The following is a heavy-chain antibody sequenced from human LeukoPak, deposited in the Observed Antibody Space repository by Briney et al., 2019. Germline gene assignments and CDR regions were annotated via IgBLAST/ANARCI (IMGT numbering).Heavy chain of an antibody. CDR1: GFTFSSFW. CDR3: AKKGAYYDFWSGYPDY. D-gene: IGHD3-3*01. V-gene: IGHV3-74*01. J-gene: IGHJ4*02. Sequence: GGSLRLSCAASGFTFSSFWMHWVRQAPGKGLVWVSRINSDGGTTHYADSVKGRFTISRDNSKNTLYLQMNSLRAEDTAVYYCAKKGAYYDFWSGYPDYWGQGTLVTVSS. CDR2: INSDGGTT.